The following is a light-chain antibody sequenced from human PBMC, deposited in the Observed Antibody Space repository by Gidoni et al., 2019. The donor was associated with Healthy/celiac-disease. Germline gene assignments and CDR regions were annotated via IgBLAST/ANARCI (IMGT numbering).Light chain of an antibody. CDR3: QQRSNWPPIT. Sequence: DIVLTQSPATLSLSPGERATLSCRASQSVSSYLAWYQQKPGQAPRLLIYDASNRATGIPARFSGSGSGTDVTLTSSSLEPEDFAVYYCQQRSNWPPITFGQGTRLEIK. CDR1: QSVSSY. V-gene: IGKV3-11*01. CDR2: DAS. J-gene: IGKJ5*01.